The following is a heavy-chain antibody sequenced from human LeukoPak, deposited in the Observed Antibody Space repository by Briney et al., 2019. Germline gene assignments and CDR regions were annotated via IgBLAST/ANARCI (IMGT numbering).Heavy chain of an antibody. Sequence: PGGSLRLSCAASGFAFSSAWMSWVRQAPGQGLEWLGRIKTKTDGGTTDYAAPVKGRFTISRDDSKDTLYLQMNSLKSDDTAVYYCANIFGGNSHRSDYWGQGTLVTVSS. CDR2: IKTKTDGGTT. J-gene: IGHJ4*02. CDR1: GFAFSSAW. CDR3: ANIFGGNSHRSDY. V-gene: IGHV3-15*01. D-gene: IGHD4-23*01.